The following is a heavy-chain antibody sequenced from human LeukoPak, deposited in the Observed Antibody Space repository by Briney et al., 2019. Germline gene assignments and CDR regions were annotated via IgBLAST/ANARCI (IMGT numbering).Heavy chain of an antibody. D-gene: IGHD6-13*01. CDR3: ARESAAGTCDY. CDR2: IAYAGSNT. J-gene: IGHJ4*02. V-gene: IGHV3-30-3*01. Sequence: PGRSLRLSCAASGFTFSSYEMHWVRQAPGKGLEWVALIAYAGSNTFYADSVKGRFTISRDNSKNTLFLQMNSLRVEDTAVYYCARESAAGTCDYWGQGTLVTVSS. CDR1: GFTFSSYE.